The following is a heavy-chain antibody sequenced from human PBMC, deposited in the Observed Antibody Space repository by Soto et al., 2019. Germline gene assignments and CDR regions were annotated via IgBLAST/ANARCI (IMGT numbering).Heavy chain of an antibody. V-gene: IGHV1-18*01. CDR3: ARDYIWGSYRYTPLMYFDY. D-gene: IGHD3-16*02. J-gene: IGHJ4*02. CDR2: ISAYNGNT. Sequence: ASVKVSCKASGYTFTSYGIRWVRQAPGQGLEWMGWISAYNGNTNYAQKLQGRVTMTTDTSTSTAYMELRSLRSDDTAVYYCARDYIWGSYRYTPLMYFDYWGQGTLVTVSS. CDR1: GYTFTSYG.